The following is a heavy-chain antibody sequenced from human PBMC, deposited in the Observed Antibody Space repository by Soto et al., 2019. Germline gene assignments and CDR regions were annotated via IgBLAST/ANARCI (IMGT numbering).Heavy chain of an antibody. CDR3: ARERRAYYYDSSGYYFGY. D-gene: IGHD3-22*01. CDR1: GYTFTSYG. V-gene: IGHV1-18*04. Sequence: ASVKVSCKASGYTFTSYGISWVRQAPGQGLEWMGWISAYNGNTNYAQKLQGRVTMTTDTSTSTAYMELRSLRSDDTAVYYCARERRAYYYDSSGYYFGYWGQGTLVTVPQ. J-gene: IGHJ4*02. CDR2: ISAYNGNT.